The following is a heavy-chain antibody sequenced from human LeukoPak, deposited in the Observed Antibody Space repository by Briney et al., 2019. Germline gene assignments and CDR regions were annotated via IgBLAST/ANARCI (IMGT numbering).Heavy chain of an antibody. Sequence: SETLSLTCTVSGGSISSYYWSWIRQPPGKGLEWIGYIYYSGSTNYNPSLKSRVTISVDTSKNQFSLKLSYVTAADTAVYYCARTIFGVVISPLYYFDYWGQGTLVTVSS. V-gene: IGHV4-59*01. CDR1: GGSISSYY. D-gene: IGHD3-3*01. J-gene: IGHJ4*02. CDR3: ARTIFGVVISPLYYFDY. CDR2: IYYSGST.